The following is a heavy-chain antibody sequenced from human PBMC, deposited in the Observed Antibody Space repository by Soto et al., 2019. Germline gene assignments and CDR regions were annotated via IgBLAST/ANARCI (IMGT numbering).Heavy chain of an antibody. CDR3: ARESVTAAGEDNWFDP. CDR2: TYYRSKWYN. CDR1: GDSVSSNSAA. V-gene: IGHV6-1*01. J-gene: IGHJ5*02. Sequence: SQTLSLTCAISGDSVSSNSAAWNWIRQSPSRGLEWLGRTYYRSKWYNDYAVSVKSRITINPDTSKNQFSLQLNSVTPEDTSVYFCARESVTAAGEDNWFDPWGQGTLVTVSS. D-gene: IGHD6-13*01.